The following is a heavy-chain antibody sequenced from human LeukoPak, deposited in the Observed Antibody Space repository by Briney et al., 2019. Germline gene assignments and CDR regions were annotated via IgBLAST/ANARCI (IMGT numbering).Heavy chain of an antibody. V-gene: IGHV3-48*03. CDR2: ISDHGKSR. J-gene: IGHJ4*02. CDR1: GFIFSNYE. D-gene: IGHD6-13*01. CDR3: ARARIAAPLLDY. Sequence: GGSLRLSCAASGFIFSNYEMNWVRQTPGKGLEWVSYISDHGKSRNYVDPVKGRFAISRDNAKNSLYLQMNSLRVEDTAVYFCARARIAAPLLDYWGQGSLVTVSS.